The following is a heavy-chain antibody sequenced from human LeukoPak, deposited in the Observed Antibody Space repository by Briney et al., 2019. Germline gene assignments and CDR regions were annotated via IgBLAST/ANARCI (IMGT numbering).Heavy chain of an antibody. CDR1: GGSFSGYY. V-gene: IGHV4-34*01. CDR2: INHSGST. D-gene: IGHD3-10*01. Sequence: SETLSLTCAVSGGSFSGYYWSWIRQPPGKGLEWIGEINHSGSTNYNPSLKSRVTISVDTSKNQFSLKLSSVTAADTAVYYCARGRVLLWFGELLFYFDYWGQGTLVTVSS. CDR3: ARGRVLLWFGELLFYFDY. J-gene: IGHJ4*02.